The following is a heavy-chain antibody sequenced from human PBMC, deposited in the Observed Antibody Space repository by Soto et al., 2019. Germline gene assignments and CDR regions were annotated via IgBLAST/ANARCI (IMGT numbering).Heavy chain of an antibody. CDR2: IYYSGST. D-gene: IGHD3-3*01. CDR1: GGSISGSY. Sequence: QVQLQESGPGLVKPSETLSLTCTVSGGSISGSYWSWIRQPPGKGLEWIGYIYYSGSTNYNPSLKSRVTISVDTSMNQFSLKLISVTAADTAVYYCARDPNPVVFGAEWGQGTLVTVSS. CDR3: ARDPNPVVFGAE. V-gene: IGHV4-59*01. J-gene: IGHJ4*02.